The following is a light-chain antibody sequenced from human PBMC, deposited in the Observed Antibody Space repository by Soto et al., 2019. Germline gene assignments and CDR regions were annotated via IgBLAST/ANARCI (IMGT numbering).Light chain of an antibody. CDR2: DAS. Sequence: ESMMTQSPATLSVYPGERATLSCRASQSVSSNLAWYQQKPGQAPRLLIYDASNRATGIPARFSGSGSGTDFTLTISSLEPEDFAVYYCQQRSNWPPWTCGQGTKG. J-gene: IGKJ1*01. CDR1: QSVSSN. V-gene: IGKV3-11*01. CDR3: QQRSNWPPWT.